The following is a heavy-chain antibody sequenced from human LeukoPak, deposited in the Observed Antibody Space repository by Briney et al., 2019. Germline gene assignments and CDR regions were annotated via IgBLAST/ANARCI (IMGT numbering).Heavy chain of an antibody. D-gene: IGHD3-10*01. Sequence: PGGSLRLSCAASGFTFSSYTMNWVRQAPGKGLEWVSYISSSSSTIYYVDSVKGRFTISRDNAKNSLYLPMNSLRDEDTAVYYCARELGLIWFGELGDDFEIWGQGTMVTVSS. CDR1: GFTFSSYT. V-gene: IGHV3-48*02. CDR2: ISSSSSTI. J-gene: IGHJ3*02. CDR3: ARELGLIWFGELGDDFEI.